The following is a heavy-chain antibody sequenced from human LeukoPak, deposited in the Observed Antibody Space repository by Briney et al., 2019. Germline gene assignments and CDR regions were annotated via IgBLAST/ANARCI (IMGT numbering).Heavy chain of an antibody. V-gene: IGHV6-1*01. Sequence: SQTLSLTCAISGDSVSRNNAAWNWIRQSPSRGLEWLGRTYYRSKWYNDYPGFVKSRITINPDTSKNQLSLHLKSVTPEDTAIYYCARAIVMGTVWVDAFDIWGQGTMVTVSS. J-gene: IGHJ3*02. CDR1: GDSVSRNNAA. D-gene: IGHD3-16*01. CDR3: ARAIVMGTVWVDAFDI. CDR2: TYYRSKWYN.